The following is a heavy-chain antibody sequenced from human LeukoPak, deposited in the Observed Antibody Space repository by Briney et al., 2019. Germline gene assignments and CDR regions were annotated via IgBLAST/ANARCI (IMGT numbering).Heavy chain of an antibody. CDR1: GGSFSGYY. CDR2: INHSGST. J-gene: IGHJ4*02. V-gene: IGHV4-34*01. D-gene: IGHD5-18*01. Sequence: PSETLSLTCAVYGGSFSGYYWSWIRQPPGKGLEWIGEINHSGSTNYNPSLKSRVTISVDTSKNQFSLKLSSVTAADTAVYYCARRTDTRGSRRFDYWGQGTLVTVSS. CDR3: ARRTDTRGSRRFDY.